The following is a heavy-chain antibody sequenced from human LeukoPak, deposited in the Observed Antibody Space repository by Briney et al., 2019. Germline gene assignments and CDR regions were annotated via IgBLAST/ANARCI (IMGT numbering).Heavy chain of an antibody. CDR3: ASDQVPPGHSGYDYGFDY. CDR2: ISAYNGNT. D-gene: IGHD5-12*01. V-gene: IGHV1-18*01. CDR1: GYTFTSYG. Sequence: ASVKVSCKASGYTFTSYGISWVRQAPGQGLEWMGWISAYNGNTNYAQRLQGRVTMTTDTSTSTAYMELRSLRSDDTAVYYCASDQVPPGHSGYDYGFDYWGQGTLVTVSS. J-gene: IGHJ4*02.